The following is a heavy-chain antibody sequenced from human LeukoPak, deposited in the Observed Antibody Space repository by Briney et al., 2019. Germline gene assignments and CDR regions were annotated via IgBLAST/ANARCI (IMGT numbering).Heavy chain of an antibody. Sequence: PGGSLRLSCAASGFTFNTYWMTWVRQAPGRGLEWVANVRQDGGEGHYVDSVKGRFTVSRDNAENSLYLQLNSLRVEDTAVYYCVTRLCSISACRASSYLSFDVWGKETTVTVSS. CDR1: GFTFNTYW. CDR3: VTRLCSISACRASSYLSFDV. D-gene: IGHD3-10*02. CDR2: VRQDGGEG. V-gene: IGHV3-7*01. J-gene: IGHJ6*04.